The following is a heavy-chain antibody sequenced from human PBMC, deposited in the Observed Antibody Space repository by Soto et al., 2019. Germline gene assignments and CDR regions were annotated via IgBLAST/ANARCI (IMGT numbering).Heavy chain of an antibody. D-gene: IGHD6-19*01. Sequence: GGSLRLSCTASGFTFSTYWMSWVRQAPGKGLEWVANIKQDGSEKYYEDSVRGRFTISRDNAKNSLYLQMNSLRAEDTAVYYCARATYSSGWTVPLFYFDYWGQGTLVTVSS. J-gene: IGHJ4*02. CDR1: GFTFSTYW. V-gene: IGHV3-7*05. CDR2: IKQDGSEK. CDR3: ARATYSSGWTVPLFYFDY.